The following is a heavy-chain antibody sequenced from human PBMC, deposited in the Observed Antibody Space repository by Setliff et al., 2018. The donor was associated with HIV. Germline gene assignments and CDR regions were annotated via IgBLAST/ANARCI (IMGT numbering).Heavy chain of an antibody. CDR1: GFPFGNYN. D-gene: IGHD3-16*02. CDR2: IVASSTYI. Sequence: PGGSLRLSCAASGFPFGNYNMNWVRQAPGKGLEWVSSIVASSTYIYYADSVKGRFTISRDNAKNSLYLQMNSLRAEDTAVYFCARDYRTSNWFDPWGHGTLVTVSS. CDR3: ARDYRTSNWFDP. J-gene: IGHJ5*02. V-gene: IGHV3-21*01.